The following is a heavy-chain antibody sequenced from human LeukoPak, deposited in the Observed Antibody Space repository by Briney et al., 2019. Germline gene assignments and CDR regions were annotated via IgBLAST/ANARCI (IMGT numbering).Heavy chain of an antibody. D-gene: IGHD5-18*01. Sequence: SETLSLTCTVSGGSISSSSYYWGWIRQPPGKGLEWIGSIYYSGSTYYNPSLKSRVTISVDTSKNQFSLKLSSVTAADTAVYYCAGTVAWIQLWSYFDYWGQGTLVTVSS. CDR1: GGSISSSSYY. V-gene: IGHV4-39*07. CDR3: AGTVAWIQLWSYFDY. CDR2: IYYSGST. J-gene: IGHJ4*02.